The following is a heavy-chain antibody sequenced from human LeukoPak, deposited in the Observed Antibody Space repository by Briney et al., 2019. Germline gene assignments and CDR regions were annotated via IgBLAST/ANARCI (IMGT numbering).Heavy chain of an antibody. J-gene: IGHJ4*02. CDR1: GFTFSNYG. V-gene: IGHV3-33*03. CDR2: IWHDGSIK. D-gene: IGHD6-13*01. CDR3: AKVRQFTAATGTGLDY. Sequence: GRSLRLSCAASGFTFSNYGMHWVRQTPGKGLDWVAVIWHDGSIKYYADSVRGRFTISRGNSMNTVYLQMNSLRAEDTAVYYCAKVRQFTAATGTGLDYWGQGTLVIVSS.